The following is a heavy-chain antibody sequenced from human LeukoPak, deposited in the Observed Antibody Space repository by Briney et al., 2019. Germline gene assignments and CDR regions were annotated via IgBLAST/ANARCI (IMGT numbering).Heavy chain of an antibody. CDR3: AKGDSYYDLLTCFDF. CDR2: ISGSGGST. D-gene: IGHD3-9*01. CDR1: GFTFSSYA. J-gene: IGHJ4*02. Sequence: PGGSLRLSCAASGFTFSSYAMSWVRQAPGKGLEWVSAISGSGGSTYYADSVKGRFTISRDDSKNVSYLQMNSLRDEDTAVYYCAKGDSYYDLLTCFDFWGPGTLITVSS. V-gene: IGHV3-23*01.